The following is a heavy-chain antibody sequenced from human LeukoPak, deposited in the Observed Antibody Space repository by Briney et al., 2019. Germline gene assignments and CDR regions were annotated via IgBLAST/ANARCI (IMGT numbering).Heavy chain of an antibody. J-gene: IGHJ4*02. CDR3: AREGPVSDDY. V-gene: IGHV1-69*04. D-gene: IGHD1-14*01. Sequence: ASVKVSCKASGGTFSSYTISWVRQAPGQGLEWMGRIIRILGIANYAQKFQGRVTITADRSTSTAYMELSSLRSEDTAVYYCAREGPVSDDYWGQGTLVTVSS. CDR2: IIRILGIA. CDR1: GGTFSSYT.